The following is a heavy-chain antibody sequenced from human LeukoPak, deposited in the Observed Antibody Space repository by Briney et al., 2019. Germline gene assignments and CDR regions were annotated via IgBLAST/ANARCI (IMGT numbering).Heavy chain of an antibody. CDR3: ARGFRKGRSGSTVPSYYFDY. CDR2: MNPNSGNT. J-gene: IGHJ4*02. V-gene: IGHV1-8*03. D-gene: IGHD3-10*01. CDR1: GYTFTSYD. Sequence: ASVKVSCKASGYTFTSYDINWVRQATGQGLEWMGWMNPNSGNTGYAQKFQGRVTITRNTSISTAYMELSSLGSEDTAVYYCARGFRKGRSGSTVPSYYFDYWGQGTLVTVSS.